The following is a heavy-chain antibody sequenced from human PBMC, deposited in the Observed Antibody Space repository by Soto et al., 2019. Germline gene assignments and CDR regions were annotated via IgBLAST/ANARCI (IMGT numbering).Heavy chain of an antibody. D-gene: IGHD3-22*01. CDR1: GYTFTGYY. J-gene: IGHJ3*02. CDR2: INPNSGGT. Sequence: VASVKVSCKASGYTFTGYYMHWVRQAPGQGLEWMGWINPNSGGTNYAQKFQGWVTMTRDTSISTAYMELSRLRSDDTAVYYCARTVDLSYDSSGYNDAFDIWGQGTMVTVSS. CDR3: ARTVDLSYDSSGYNDAFDI. V-gene: IGHV1-2*04.